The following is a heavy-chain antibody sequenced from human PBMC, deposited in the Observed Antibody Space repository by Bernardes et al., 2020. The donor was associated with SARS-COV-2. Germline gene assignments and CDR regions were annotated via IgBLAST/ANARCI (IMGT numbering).Heavy chain of an antibody. Sequence: GGSLRLSCATSGFTLKNYAMHWVRQAPGKGLEWVAVIWADGNNKYYGDSVKGRFTISRDTSKNSLYLQVNSLRAEDTAVYYCARDVALVTGPTSQKYDTFDVWGQGTMVTVSS. D-gene: IGHD1-20*01. J-gene: IGHJ3*01. CDR3: ARDVALVTGPTSQKYDTFDV. CDR1: GFTLKNYA. CDR2: IWADGNNK. V-gene: IGHV3-33*01.